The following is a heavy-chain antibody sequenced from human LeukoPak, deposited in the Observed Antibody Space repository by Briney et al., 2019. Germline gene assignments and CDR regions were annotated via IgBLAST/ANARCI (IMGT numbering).Heavy chain of an antibody. J-gene: IGHJ4*02. CDR2: ISPGDSET. CDR1: GYTFASHL. V-gene: IGHV5-51*01. D-gene: IGHD2-2*01. CDR3: ARGETCSTASCYSTFYY. Sequence: GESLNISCKASGYTFASHLIGWVRQLPGQGLEWMGIISPGDSETRYSPSFQGQVTISVDRSISSAYLQWSSLQASDTAMYYCARGETCSTASCYSTFYYWGQGTLVTVSS.